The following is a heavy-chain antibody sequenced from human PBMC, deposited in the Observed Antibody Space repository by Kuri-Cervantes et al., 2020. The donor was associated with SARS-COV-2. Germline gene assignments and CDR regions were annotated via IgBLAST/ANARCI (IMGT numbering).Heavy chain of an antibody. V-gene: IGHV3-48*01. CDR2: ISSSSRTI. CDR3: ARWSIVGATRGLLRYYGMDV. J-gene: IGHJ6*02. Sequence: GESLKISCAASGFTFSSYSMNWVRQAPGQGLEWVSYISSSSRTIYYADSVKGRFTISRDNAKNSLYLQMNSLRAEDTAVDYCARWSIVGATRGLLRYYGMDVWGQGTTVTVSS. D-gene: IGHD1-26*01. CDR1: GFTFSSYS.